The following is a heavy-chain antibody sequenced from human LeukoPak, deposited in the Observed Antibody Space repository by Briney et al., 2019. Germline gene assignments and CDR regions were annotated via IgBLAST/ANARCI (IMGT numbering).Heavy chain of an antibody. CDR2: INHSGST. D-gene: IGHD6-19*01. J-gene: IGHJ4*02. Sequence: SEALSHTCAVYGGSFSGYYWSWIRQPPGRGREWIGQINHSGSTNYTPSIKSRVTISVDTTKNQFSLKFSSVTAEDTAVYYCARQAVADPRGYFDYWGQGTLVTVSS. CDR3: ARQAVADPRGYFDY. CDR1: GGSFSGYY. V-gene: IGHV4-34*01.